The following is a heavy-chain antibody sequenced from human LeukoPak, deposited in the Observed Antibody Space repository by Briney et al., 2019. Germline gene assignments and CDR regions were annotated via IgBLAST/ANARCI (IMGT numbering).Heavy chain of an antibody. CDR2: IYYSGST. D-gene: IGHD3-10*01. J-gene: IGHJ6*03. CDR1: ADSISGYY. Sequence: PSETLSLTCSVSADSISGYYWSWIRQPPGKGLEWIGHIYYSGSTNYNPSLKSRVTILVDTSKNQFSLKLRSVTAADTAVYYCARADSSGYYYYMDVWGKGITVTVSS. CDR3: ARADSSGYYYYMDV. V-gene: IGHV4-59*01.